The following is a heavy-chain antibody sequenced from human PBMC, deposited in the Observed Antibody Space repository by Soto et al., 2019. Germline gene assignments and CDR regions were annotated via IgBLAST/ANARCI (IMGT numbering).Heavy chain of an antibody. CDR1: GGSISSSSYY. D-gene: IGHD1-26*01. CDR2: IYYSGST. J-gene: IGHJ4*02. CDR3: ARHSKHSGSYQLPDY. Sequence: QLQPQESGPGLVKPSETLSLTCTVSGGSISSSSYYWGWIRQPPGKGLEWIGSIYYSGSTYYNPSLKSRVTISVDTSKNQFSLKLSSVTAADTAVYYCARHSKHSGSYQLPDYWGQGTLVTVSS. V-gene: IGHV4-39*01.